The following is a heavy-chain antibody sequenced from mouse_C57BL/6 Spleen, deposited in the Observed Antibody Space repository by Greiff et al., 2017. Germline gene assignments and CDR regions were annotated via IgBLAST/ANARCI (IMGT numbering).Heavy chain of an antibody. CDR3: AIMATTVVARYFDV. V-gene: IGHV1-18*01. CDR2: INPNNGGT. J-gene: IGHJ1*03. D-gene: IGHD1-1*01. CDR1: GYTFTDYN. Sequence: EVQLQQSGPELVKPGASVKIPCKASGYTFTDYNMDWVKQSHGKSLEWIGDINPNNGGTIYNQKFKGKATLTVDKSSSTAYMQLSSLTSEDSAVYYCAIMATTVVARYFDVWGTGTTVTVSS.